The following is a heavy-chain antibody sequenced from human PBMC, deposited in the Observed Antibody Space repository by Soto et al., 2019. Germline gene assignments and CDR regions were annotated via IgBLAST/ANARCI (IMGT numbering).Heavy chain of an antibody. V-gene: IGHV1-3*01. Sequence: GASVKVSCKASGYTFTRYAMHWVRQAPGQSLEWMGWINAGNGNTKYSQKFQGRVTITRDTSASTDYMELSSLRSEDTAVYYCARDRDSSGGYSFDYGGQGTRVTLSS. J-gene: IGHJ4*02. CDR3: ARDRDSSGGYSFDY. CDR1: GYTFTRYA. D-gene: IGHD6-19*01. CDR2: INAGNGNT.